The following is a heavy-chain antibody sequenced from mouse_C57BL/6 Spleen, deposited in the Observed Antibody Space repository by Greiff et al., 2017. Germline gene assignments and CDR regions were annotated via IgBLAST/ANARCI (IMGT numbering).Heavy chain of an antibody. CDR2: IWRGGST. J-gene: IGHJ4*01. CDR3: AKTFTAVVAEAMDY. CDR1: GFSLTSYG. Sequence: QVQLKESGPGLVQPSQSLSITCTVSGFSLTSYGVHWVRQSPGKGLEWLGVIWRGGSTDYNAAFMSRLSITKDNSTSQVFFKMNSLQADDTAIYYCAKTFTAVVAEAMDYWGQGTSVTVSS. V-gene: IGHV2-5*01. D-gene: IGHD1-1*01.